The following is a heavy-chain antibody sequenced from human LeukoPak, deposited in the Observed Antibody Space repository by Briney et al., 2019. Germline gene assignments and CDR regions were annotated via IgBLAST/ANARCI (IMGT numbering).Heavy chain of an antibody. Sequence: PSETLSLTCAVSGYSISSGYYWGWIRQPPGKGLEWIGSIYHSGSTYYNPSLKSRVTISVDTSKNQFSPKLSAVTAADTAVYYCARCGSYSAFDAFDIWGQGTMVTVSS. CDR2: IYHSGST. D-gene: IGHD1-26*01. J-gene: IGHJ3*02. CDR3: ARCGSYSAFDAFDI. V-gene: IGHV4-38-2*01. CDR1: GYSISSGYY.